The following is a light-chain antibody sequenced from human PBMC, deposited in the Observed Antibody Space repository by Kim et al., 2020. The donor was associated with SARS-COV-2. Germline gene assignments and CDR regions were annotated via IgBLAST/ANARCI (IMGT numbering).Light chain of an antibody. CDR2: DVN. J-gene: IGLJ1*01. CDR3: ISYASTRSYV. CDR1: SSAVGSYNY. Sequence: GQSITISHTGTSSAVGSYNYVSWYQQHPGKAPKLMIFDVNKRPSGLSDRFSGSKSGNTASLTISGLQAEDEADYYCISYASTRSYVFGTGTKVTVL. V-gene: IGLV2-14*04.